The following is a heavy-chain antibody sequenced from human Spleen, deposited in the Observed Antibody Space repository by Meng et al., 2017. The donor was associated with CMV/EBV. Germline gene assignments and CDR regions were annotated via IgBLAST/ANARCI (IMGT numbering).Heavy chain of an antibody. CDR1: GFSFSNYA. CDR3: AKDFGHATVTTGY. J-gene: IGHJ4*02. D-gene: IGHD4-17*01. V-gene: IGHV3-23*01. CDR2: ISGSGDTA. Sequence: GGSLRLSCAASGFSFSNYAMSWVRQAPGKGLEWVSVISGSGDTANYADSVKGRFTIARDNSKNTLYLQMNSLRAEDTAVYYCAKDFGHATVTTGYWGQGTLVTVSS.